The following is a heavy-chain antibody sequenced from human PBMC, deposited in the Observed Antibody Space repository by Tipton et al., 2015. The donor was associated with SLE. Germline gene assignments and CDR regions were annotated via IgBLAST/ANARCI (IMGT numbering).Heavy chain of an antibody. CDR3: ARIGQLIEYFDY. CDR2: IYPDDSDT. Sequence: QLVQSGAEVKKPGESLKISCRGSRYRFSNYWIAWARQMPGKGLEWMGMIYPDDSDTRYSPSFQGQVTISADKSISTAHLQWSSLKASDTAMYYCARIGQLIEYFDYWGQGTLVTVSS. V-gene: IGHV5-51*03. J-gene: IGHJ4*02. CDR1: RYRFSNYW. D-gene: IGHD6-6*01.